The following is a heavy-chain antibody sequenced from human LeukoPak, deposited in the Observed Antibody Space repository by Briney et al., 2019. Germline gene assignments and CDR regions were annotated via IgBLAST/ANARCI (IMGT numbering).Heavy chain of an antibody. Sequence: PGRSLRLSCAASGFTFSDYYMSWIRQAPGKGLEWVSYISSSSTYTKYADSVKGRFAISRDNAKNSLYLQMNSLRAEDTAVYYCARVLDDSSGSYHNFDYWGQGTLVTVSS. D-gene: IGHD3-22*01. CDR3: ARVLDDSSGSYHNFDY. CDR1: GFTFSDYY. V-gene: IGHV3-11*06. J-gene: IGHJ4*02. CDR2: ISSSSTYT.